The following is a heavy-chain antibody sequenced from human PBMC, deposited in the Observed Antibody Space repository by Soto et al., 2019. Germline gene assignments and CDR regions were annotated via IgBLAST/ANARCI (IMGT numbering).Heavy chain of an antibody. Sequence: PSETLSLTCTVSGGSISSSSYYWGWIRQPPGKGLEWIGSIYYSGSTYYNPSLKSRVTISVVTSKNQFSLKLSSVTAADTAVYYCAGPIAAAGTTPYYYGMDVWGQGTTVTVSS. CDR2: IYYSGST. J-gene: IGHJ6*02. CDR1: GGSISSSSYY. V-gene: IGHV4-39*01. CDR3: AGPIAAAGTTPYYYGMDV. D-gene: IGHD6-13*01.